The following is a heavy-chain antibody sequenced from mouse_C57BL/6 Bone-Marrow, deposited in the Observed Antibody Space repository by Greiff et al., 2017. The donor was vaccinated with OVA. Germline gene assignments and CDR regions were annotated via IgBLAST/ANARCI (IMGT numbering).Heavy chain of an antibody. CDR3: ARDGGYYVSFAY. D-gene: IGHD2-3*01. CDR2: ISDGGSYT. CDR1: GFTFSSYA. V-gene: IGHV5-4*01. J-gene: IGHJ3*01. Sequence: VQLKESGGGLVKPGGSLKLSCAASGFTFSSYAMSWVRQTPEKRLEWVATISDGGSYTYYPDNVKGRFTISRDNAKNNLYLQMSHLKSEDTAMYYCARDGGYYVSFAYWGQGTLVTVSA.